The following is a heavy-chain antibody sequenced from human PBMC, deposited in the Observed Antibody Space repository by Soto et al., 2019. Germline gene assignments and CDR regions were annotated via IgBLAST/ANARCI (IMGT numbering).Heavy chain of an antibody. Sequence: PGGSLRLSCAASGFTFSNYAMIWIGQFPGKGLEWVSGLYGSGGGIHYADSVKGRFTISRDNSAYSVYLQMNNLRVEDTAVYYCAKDDVSFDGVWLAHVWGQGTVVTVSS. V-gene: IGHV3-23*01. J-gene: IGHJ4*02. D-gene: IGHD3-16*01. CDR2: LYGSGGGI. CDR1: GFTFSNYA. CDR3: AKDDVSFDGVWLAHV.